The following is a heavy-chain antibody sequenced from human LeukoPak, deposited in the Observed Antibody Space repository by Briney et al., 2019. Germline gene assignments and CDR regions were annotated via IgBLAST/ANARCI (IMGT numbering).Heavy chain of an antibody. CDR3: AKDGVERPQWLEGDYFDY. V-gene: IGHV3-30*02. J-gene: IGHJ4*02. CDR1: GFTFSSYG. D-gene: IGHD6-19*01. CDR2: IRYDGSNK. Sequence: GGSLRLSCAASGFTFSSYGMHWVRQAPGKGLEWVAFIRYDGSNKYYADSVKGRFTISRDNSKNTLYLQMNSLRAEDTAVYYCAKDGVERPQWLEGDYFDYWGQGTLVTVSS.